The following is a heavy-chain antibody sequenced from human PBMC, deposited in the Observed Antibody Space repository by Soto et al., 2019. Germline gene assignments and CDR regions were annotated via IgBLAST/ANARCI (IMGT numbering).Heavy chain of an antibody. D-gene: IGHD2-15*01. J-gene: IGHJ4*02. Sequence: QVQLVESGGGVVQPGRSLRLSCAASEFALRNFGMHWVRQAPGKGLEWVAVIWQDGSNEFYAESVKGRFTISRDNSKKPLYLQMDSLRAEDTAVYYCARGGVVGYCSGGRCSDFDYWGQGTLVTVSS. CDR1: EFALRNFG. CDR3: ARGGVVGYCSGGRCSDFDY. CDR2: IWQDGSNE. V-gene: IGHV3-33*01.